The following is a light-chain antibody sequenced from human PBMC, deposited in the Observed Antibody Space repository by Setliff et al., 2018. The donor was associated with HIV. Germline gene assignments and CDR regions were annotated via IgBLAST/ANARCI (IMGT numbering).Light chain of an antibody. V-gene: IGLV2-23*02. Sequence: QSALTQPASVSGSPGQSITISCTGTSSDVGGYNLVSWYQHHPGKAPKLMISEVSKQPSGVSNRFSGSRSGNTASLTISGLQAEDEADYYCCSYAGTITFYVFGTGTKV. CDR1: SSDVGGYNL. CDR2: EVS. J-gene: IGLJ1*01. CDR3: CSYAGTITFYV.